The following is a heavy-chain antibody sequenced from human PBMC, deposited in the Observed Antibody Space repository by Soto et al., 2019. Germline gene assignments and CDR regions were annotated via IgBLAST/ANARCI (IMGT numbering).Heavy chain of an antibody. Sequence: EVQLVESGGGLVQPGGSLKLSCAASGFTFSGSAMHWVRQASGKGLEWVGRIRSKANSYATAYAASVKGRFTISRDDSXSMXYLPRNSLNTEDTAVYYGTRLPDSSGNHGRDGMDVWGQGTTVTVSS. V-gene: IGHV3-73*01. J-gene: IGHJ6*02. CDR1: GFTFSGSA. CDR2: IRSKANSYAT. CDR3: TRLPDSSGNHGRDGMDV. D-gene: IGHD6-19*01.